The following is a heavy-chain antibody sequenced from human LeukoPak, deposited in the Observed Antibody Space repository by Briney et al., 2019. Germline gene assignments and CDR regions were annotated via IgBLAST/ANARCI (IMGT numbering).Heavy chain of an antibody. V-gene: IGHV3-23*01. CDR2: TIGSGGGT. Sequence: PGGSLRLSCATSGFTFSTSAMSWVRQAPGKGLSWVSTTIGSGGGTYYADSLKARFTISRDKSKNTLYLQMNSLRAEDTAVFYCAKLFYSSGMYHFDYWGQGTLVTVSS. CDR3: AKLFYSSGMYHFDY. J-gene: IGHJ4*02. CDR1: GFTFSTSA. D-gene: IGHD3-10*01.